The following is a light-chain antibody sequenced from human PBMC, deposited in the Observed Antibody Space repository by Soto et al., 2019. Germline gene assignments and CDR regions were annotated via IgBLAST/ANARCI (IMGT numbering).Light chain of an antibody. CDR2: EVF. J-gene: IGLJ3*02. Sequence: ALTQPPSASGSPGQPVSISCTGTSSDVGGYNRVSWYQHHPGKAPKLIIYEVFKRPSGVPDRFSGSKSGNTASLTVSGLQAEDEADYYCNSYAGNSWVFGGGTKLTVL. V-gene: IGLV2-8*01. CDR3: NSYAGNSWV. CDR1: SSDVGGYNR.